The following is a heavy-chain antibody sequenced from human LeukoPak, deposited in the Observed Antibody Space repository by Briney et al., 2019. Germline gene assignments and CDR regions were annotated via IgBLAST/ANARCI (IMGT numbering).Heavy chain of an antibody. CDR2: ISSSSSYT. CDR1: GFTFSDYY. CDR3: ARGPEDYGDYDGLIDY. J-gene: IGHJ4*02. V-gene: IGHV3-11*06. Sequence: GGSLRLSCAASGFTFSDYYMSWIRQAPGKGLEWVSYISSSSSYTNYADSVKGRFTISRDNAKNSLYLQMNSLRAEDTAVHYCARGPEDYGDYDGLIDYWGQGTLVTVSS. D-gene: IGHD4-17*01.